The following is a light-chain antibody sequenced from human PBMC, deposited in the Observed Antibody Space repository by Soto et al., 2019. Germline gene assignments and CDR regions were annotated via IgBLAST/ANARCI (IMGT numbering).Light chain of an antibody. CDR1: SSDVGGYNY. CDR3: SSYAGSNTWV. CDR2: EVS. Sequence: QSALTQPASVSGSDGQSITFSCTGTSSDVGGYNYVSWYQQHPGKAPKVIIYEVSNRPSGVSNRFSGSKSGNTASLTISGLQGEDEADYYCSSYAGSNTWVFGGGTKLTVL. V-gene: IGLV2-14*01. J-gene: IGLJ3*02.